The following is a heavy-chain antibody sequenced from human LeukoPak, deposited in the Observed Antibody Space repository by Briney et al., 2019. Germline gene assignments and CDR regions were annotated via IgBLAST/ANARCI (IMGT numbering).Heavy chain of an antibody. D-gene: IGHD6-6*01. J-gene: IGHJ4*02. V-gene: IGHV3-48*04. Sequence: PGGSLRLSCAASGFTFSSYSMNWVRQAPGKGLEWVSYISSSSSTIYYADSVKGRFTISIDNAKNSLYLQMNSLRAEDTAVYYCARSHSSSSWYFDYWGQGTLVTVSS. CDR2: ISSSSSTI. CDR1: GFTFSSYS. CDR3: ARSHSSSSWYFDY.